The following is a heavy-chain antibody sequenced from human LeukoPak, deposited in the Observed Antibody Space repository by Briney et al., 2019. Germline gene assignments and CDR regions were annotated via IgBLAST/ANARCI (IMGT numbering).Heavy chain of an antibody. CDR3: ARDTVVVVAATAAKNYYYYMDV. V-gene: IGHV3-48*01. CDR2: ISSSSSTV. D-gene: IGHD2-15*01. J-gene: IGHJ6*03. CDR1: GFTFSSYN. Sequence: GGSLRLSCGASGFTFSSYNMNWVRQAPGKGLEWVSYISSSSSTVYYADSVKGRFTISRDNAKNSLYLQMNSLRAEDTAVYYCARDTVVVVAATAAKNYYYYMDVWGKGTTVTVSS.